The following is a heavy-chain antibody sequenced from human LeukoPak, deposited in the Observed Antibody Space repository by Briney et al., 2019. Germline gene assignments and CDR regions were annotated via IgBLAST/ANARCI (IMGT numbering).Heavy chain of an antibody. D-gene: IGHD3-9*01. J-gene: IGHJ4*02. CDR3: TKANVPYYDILTGYLEPDY. CDR1: GFTFGDYA. CDR2: IRSKDYGGTT. V-gene: IGHV3-49*03. Sequence: PGGSLRLSCTASGFTFGDYAMSWFRQAPGKGLEWVGFIRSKDYGGTTEYAASVKGRFTISRDDSKSIAYLQMNSLKTEDTAVYYCTKANVPYYDILTGYLEPDYWGQGTLVTVSS.